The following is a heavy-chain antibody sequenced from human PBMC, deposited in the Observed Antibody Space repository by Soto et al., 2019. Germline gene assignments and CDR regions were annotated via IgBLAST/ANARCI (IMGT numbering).Heavy chain of an antibody. CDR3: ASLYCSSTSCYPDI. CDR2: MNPNRGNT. V-gene: IGHV1-8*01. J-gene: IGHJ3*02. Sequence: ASVKVSCKASGYTFTSYDINWVRQATGQGLEWMGWMNPNRGNTGYAQKFQGRVTMTRNTSISTAYMELSSLRSEDTAVYYCASLYCSSTSCYPDIWGQGTMVTVSS. D-gene: IGHD2-2*01. CDR1: GYTFTSYD.